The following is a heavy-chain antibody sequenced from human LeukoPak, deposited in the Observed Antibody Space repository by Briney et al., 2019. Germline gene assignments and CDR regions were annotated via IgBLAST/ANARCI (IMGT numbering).Heavy chain of an antibody. Sequence: ASVKVSCKASGYTFTGYYIHWVRQAPGQGLEWMGWINPNSGGTDYAQKFQGRVTMTRDTSIGTAYMELSRLRSDDTAVYYCASPLWELPPGGFDPWGQGTLVTVSS. CDR2: INPNSGGT. V-gene: IGHV1-2*02. CDR1: GYTFTGYY. J-gene: IGHJ5*02. D-gene: IGHD1-7*01. CDR3: ASPLWELPPGGFDP.